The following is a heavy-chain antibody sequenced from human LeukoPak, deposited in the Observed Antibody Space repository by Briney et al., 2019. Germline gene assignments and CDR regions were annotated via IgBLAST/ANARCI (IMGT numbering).Heavy chain of an antibody. CDR2: TSHDGTSN. CDR1: QFTFSNYW. D-gene: IGHD1-1*01. Sequence: PGGSLRLSCAASQFTFSNYWMSWVRQAPGKGLERVAHTSHDGTSNYYADSVKGRFTISRDNAKNTLYLHMNSLRVEDTAVYYCSTTMPCYPDDYLDYWGQGTLVTVSS. CDR3: STTMPCYPDDYLDY. V-gene: IGHV3-7*01. J-gene: IGHJ4*02.